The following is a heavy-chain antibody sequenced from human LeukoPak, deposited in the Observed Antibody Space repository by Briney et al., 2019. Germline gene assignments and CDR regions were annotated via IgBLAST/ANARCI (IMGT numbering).Heavy chain of an antibody. CDR1: DDSISRSFYY. Sequence: SETLSLTCTVSDDSISRSFYYWGWIRQTPGKGLEWIGSIYYSGTTYYNLSLKSRVTISIDTSKKEFSLKVNSVTASDTAVYYCARHQRPRGQRVFHYQMDVWGKGTTVTVSS. CDR2: IYYSGTT. D-gene: IGHD5-24*01. J-gene: IGHJ6*03. CDR3: ARHQRPRGQRVFHYQMDV. V-gene: IGHV4-39*01.